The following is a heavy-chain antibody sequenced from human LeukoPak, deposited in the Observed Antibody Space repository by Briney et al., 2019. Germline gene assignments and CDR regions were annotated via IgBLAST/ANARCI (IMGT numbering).Heavy chain of an antibody. V-gene: IGHV3-15*01. J-gene: IGHJ3*02. CDR1: GFNFNAAW. CDR3: AKECSSPENAFDI. CDR2: LKSKGSGGTT. Sequence: PGGSLRLSCAASGFNFNAAWMSWVRQTPGKGLGWIGRLKSKGSGGTTDYAAPVKGRFAISRDNSKNTLYLQMNSLRAEDTAVYYCAKECSSPENAFDIWGQGTMVTVSS. D-gene: IGHD2-2*01.